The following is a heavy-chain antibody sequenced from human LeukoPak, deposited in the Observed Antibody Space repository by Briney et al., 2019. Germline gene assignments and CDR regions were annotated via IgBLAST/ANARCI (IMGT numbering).Heavy chain of an antibody. CDR3: AKDQSYDSSGYYSGYFDY. V-gene: IGHV3-23*01. CDR1: GFTFSSYA. J-gene: IGHJ4*02. CDR2: ISGSGGST. D-gene: IGHD3-22*01. Sequence: GGSLRLSCAASGFTFSSYAMSWVRQAPGKGLEWVSAISGSGGSTYYADSVKGRFTISRDNSENTLYLQMNSLRAEDTAVYYCAKDQSYDSSGYYSGYFDYWGQGTLVTVSS.